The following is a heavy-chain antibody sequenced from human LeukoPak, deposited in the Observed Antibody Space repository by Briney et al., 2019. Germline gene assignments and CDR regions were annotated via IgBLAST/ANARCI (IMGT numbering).Heavy chain of an antibody. CDR3: ARAAAIYYYDSSGYGNDGWFDP. CDR1: GGTFSSYA. D-gene: IGHD3-22*01. V-gene: IGHV1-69*04. CDR2: IIPIFGIA. Sequence: ASVKVSCKASGGTFSSYAISWVRQAPGQGLEWMGRIIPIFGIANYAQKFQGRVTITADKSTSTAYMELSSLRSEDTAVYYCARAAAIYYYDSSGYGNDGWFDPWGQGTLVTVSS. J-gene: IGHJ5*02.